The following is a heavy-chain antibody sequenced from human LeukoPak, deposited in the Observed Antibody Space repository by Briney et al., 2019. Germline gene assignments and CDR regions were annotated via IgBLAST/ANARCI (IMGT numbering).Heavy chain of an antibody. J-gene: IGHJ4*02. CDR2: ISSSSSYI. Sequence: PGGSLRLSCAASGFTFSSYSMNWVRQAPGKGLEWVSSISSSSSYIYYADSVKGRFTISRDNAKNSLYLQMNSLRAEDTAVYYCARGGVVVPVLRYWGQGTLVTVSS. D-gene: IGHD2-2*01. V-gene: IGHV3-21*01. CDR3: ARGGVVVPVLRY. CDR1: GFTFSSYS.